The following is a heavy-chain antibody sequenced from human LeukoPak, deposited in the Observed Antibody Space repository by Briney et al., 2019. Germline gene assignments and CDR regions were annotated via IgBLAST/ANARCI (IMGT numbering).Heavy chain of an antibody. Sequence: PSETLSLTCTVSGGSISSSSYYWGWIRQPPGKGLEWIGSIYYSGSTYYNPSLKSRVTISVDTSKNLFSLKLSSVTAADTAVYYCARAMTSYYYDSSGRSFDYWGQGTLVTVSS. CDR2: IYYSGST. CDR3: ARAMTSYYYDSSGRSFDY. D-gene: IGHD3-22*01. CDR1: GGSISSSSYY. V-gene: IGHV4-39*07. J-gene: IGHJ4*02.